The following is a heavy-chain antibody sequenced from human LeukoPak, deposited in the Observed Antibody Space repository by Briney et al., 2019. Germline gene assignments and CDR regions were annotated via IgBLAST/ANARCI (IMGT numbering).Heavy chain of an antibody. Sequence: GGSLRLSCAASGFTFNNYWMTWVRQAPGKGLEWVASIKIDGSEKYYVDSVKGRFTISRDNAKNSLYLQMNSLRAEDTAVYYCARDIGYGDYWGQGTLVTVSS. D-gene: IGHD1-1*01. CDR3: ARDIGYGDY. CDR2: IKIDGSEK. CDR1: GFTFNNYW. J-gene: IGHJ4*02. V-gene: IGHV3-7*01.